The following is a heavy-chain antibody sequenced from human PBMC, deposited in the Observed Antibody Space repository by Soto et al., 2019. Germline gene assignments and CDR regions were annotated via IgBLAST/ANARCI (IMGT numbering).Heavy chain of an antibody. CDR1: GYTFTGYY. CDR3: ARDGGYCSSTSCSPNWFDP. J-gene: IGHJ5*02. Sequence: QVQLVQSGAEVKKPGASVKVSCKASGYTFTGYYMHWVRQAPGQGLEWMGWINPNSGGTNYAQKFQGWVTMTRDTSISTAYMELSRLRSDDTAVYYCARDGGYCSSTSCSPNWFDPWGQGTLVTVSS. V-gene: IGHV1-2*04. D-gene: IGHD2-2*03. CDR2: INPNSGGT.